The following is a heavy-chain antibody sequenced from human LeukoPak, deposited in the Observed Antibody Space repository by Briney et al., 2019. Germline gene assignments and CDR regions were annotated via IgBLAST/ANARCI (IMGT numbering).Heavy chain of an antibody. CDR1: GASINNGHHY. Sequence: PSETLTLTCSGASINNGHHYRDWIRQPPGKGLEWIGTIHYSGTPIFYNPSLERRFTLSADTSKNQFALALSSVTAAYAATYYCAAGGDRAKAGYWGHGILVTASS. CDR3: AAGGDRAKAGY. J-gene: IGHJ4*01. CDR2: IHYSGTP. V-gene: IGHV4-39*01. D-gene: IGHD3-16*01.